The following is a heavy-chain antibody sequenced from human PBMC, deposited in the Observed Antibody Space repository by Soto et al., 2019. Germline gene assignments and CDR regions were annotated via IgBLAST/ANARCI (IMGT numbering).Heavy chain of an antibody. CDR2: INHSGST. J-gene: IGHJ6*02. Sequence: SETLSLTCAVYGGSFSGYYWSWIRQPPGKGLEWIGEINHSGSTNYNPSLKSRVTISVDTSKNQFSLKLSSVTAADTAVYYCERGVIPIMDVWGQGTTVTVSS. D-gene: IGHD2-21*01. CDR3: ERGVIPIMDV. V-gene: IGHV4-34*01. CDR1: GGSFSGYY.